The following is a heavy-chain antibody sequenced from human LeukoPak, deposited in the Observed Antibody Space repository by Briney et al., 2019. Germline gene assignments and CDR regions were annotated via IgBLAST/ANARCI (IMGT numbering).Heavy chain of an antibody. D-gene: IGHD3-10*01. CDR2: ISGTSNSI. CDR1: GFTFNNYR. V-gene: IGHV3-48*04. J-gene: IGHJ3*01. CDR3: ARSRAGSGSYFGAFDV. Sequence: EPGGSLRLSCAASGFTFNNYRMNWVRQAPGKGLEWVSYISGTSNSIYYADSVKGRFTISRDNAKNSLYLQMTSLRADDTAVYYCARSRAGSGSYFGAFDVWGQGTMVTVSS.